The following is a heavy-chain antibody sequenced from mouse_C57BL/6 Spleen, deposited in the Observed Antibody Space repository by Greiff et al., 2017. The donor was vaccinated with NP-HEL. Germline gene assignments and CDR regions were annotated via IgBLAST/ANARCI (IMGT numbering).Heavy chain of an antibody. V-gene: IGHV1-52*01. Sequence: VQLQQSGAELVRPGSSVKLSCKASGYTFTSYWMHWVKQRPIQGLEWIGNIDPSDSETHYNQKFKDKATLTVDKSSSTAYMQLSSLTSEDSAVYYCARARNDYDDLDYWGQGTTLTVSS. J-gene: IGHJ2*01. CDR2: IDPSDSET. CDR3: ARARNDYDDLDY. CDR1: GYTFTSYW. D-gene: IGHD2-4*01.